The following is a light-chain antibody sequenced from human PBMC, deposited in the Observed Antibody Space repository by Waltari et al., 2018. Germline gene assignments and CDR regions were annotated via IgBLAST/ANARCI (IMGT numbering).Light chain of an antibody. Sequence: QSALTQPPSASGSPGQSVTISCTGSSSDVGGYNYVSWYQQHPGKAPKLMISEVSERPSGVPDRFSCSKSGNTAALTVSGLQAEDEADYYCSSYAGTNNLVFGGGTKLTVL. CDR3: SSYAGTNNLV. J-gene: IGLJ2*01. CDR2: EVS. V-gene: IGLV2-8*01. CDR1: SSDVGGYNY.